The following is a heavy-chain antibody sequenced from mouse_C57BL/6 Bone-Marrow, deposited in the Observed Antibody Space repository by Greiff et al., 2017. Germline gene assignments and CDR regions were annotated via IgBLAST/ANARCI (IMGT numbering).Heavy chain of an antibody. Sequence: QVQLQQSGPELVKPGASVKISCKASGYSFTSYYIHWVKQRPGQGLEWIGWIYPGSGNTKYNQKFKGKATLTADTSSSTAYMQLSSLTSEDSAVYYGADYGNCEGGFYLLDYWGQGTTVTVSS. CDR3: ADYGNCEGGFYLLDY. CDR2: IYPGSGNT. CDR1: GYSFTSYY. D-gene: IGHD2-1*01. V-gene: IGHV1-66*01. J-gene: IGHJ2*01.